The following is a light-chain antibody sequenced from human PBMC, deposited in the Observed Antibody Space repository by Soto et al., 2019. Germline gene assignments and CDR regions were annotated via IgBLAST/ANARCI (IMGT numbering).Light chain of an antibody. V-gene: IGKV1-39*01. CDR3: QQTYTTPSTT. J-gene: IGKJ5*01. CDR1: QSISIY. CDR2: AAS. Sequence: DIQMTQSPSSLSASVGDRVTITCRASQSISIYLNWYQQKPGKAPKLLMYAASSLQSGVPSRFSGSGSGTDFTLTIDSLQPEASATYYCQQTYTTPSTTFGQGTRLEIK.